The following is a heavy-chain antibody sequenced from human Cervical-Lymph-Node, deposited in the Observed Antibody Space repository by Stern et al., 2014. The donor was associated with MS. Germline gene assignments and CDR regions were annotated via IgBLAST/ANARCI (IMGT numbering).Heavy chain of an antibody. CDR1: GYTLPRYY. V-gene: IGHV1-46*04. CDR2: IKSSGGSA. CDR3: AGGHTFDF. Sequence: QVQLVQSGAEVRKPGASVKVSCKASGYTLPRYYMHWVRQAPGQGLEWMGIIKSSGGSASYAQKVQDEVTITRDTYTSTVYTETGSLRSEDTAVYCCAGGHTFDFWGQGTLVTVSS. J-gene: IGHJ4*02.